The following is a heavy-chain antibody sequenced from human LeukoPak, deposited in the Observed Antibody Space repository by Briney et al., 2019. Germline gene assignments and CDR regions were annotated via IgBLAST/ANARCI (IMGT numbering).Heavy chain of an antibody. CDR2: INPSGGST. J-gene: IGHJ4*02. V-gene: IGHV1-46*01. CDR1: GYTFTSYY. D-gene: IGHD3-10*01. Sequence: ASVKVSCKASGYTFTSYYMHWVRQAPGQGLEWMGIINPSGGSTSYAQKFQGRVTITADKSTSTAYMELSSLRSEDTAVYYCATASLAMVRGVARGPFDYWGQGTLVTVSS. CDR3: ATASLAMVRGVARGPFDY.